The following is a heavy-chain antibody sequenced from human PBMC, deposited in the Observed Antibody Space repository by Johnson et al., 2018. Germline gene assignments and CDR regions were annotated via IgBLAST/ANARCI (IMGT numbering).Heavy chain of an antibody. CDR2: VIPIFGST. CDR3: AKGRGQGLVGATGGPFDC. Sequence: QVQLVQSGAEVKKPGSSVKVTCKASGGTFNSHGISWVRQAPGKGLEWMGGVIPIFGSTNYDQKFQGRITINADESTTTADMALSSLRSDDSAIYYCAKGRGQGLVGATGGPFDCWGQGTLVTVSS. D-gene: IGHD1-26*01. V-gene: IGHV1-69*01. J-gene: IGHJ4*02. CDR1: GGTFNSHG.